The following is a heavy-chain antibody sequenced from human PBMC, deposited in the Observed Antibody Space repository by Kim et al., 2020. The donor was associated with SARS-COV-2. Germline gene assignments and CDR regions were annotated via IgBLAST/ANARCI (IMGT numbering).Heavy chain of an antibody. CDR2: IYYSGST. V-gene: IGHV4-39*01. J-gene: IGHJ3*02. CDR3: EGFGDPTSHDAFDI. CDR1: GGSISSSSYY. Sequence: SETLSLTCTVSGGSISSSSYYWGWIRQPPGKGLEWIGSIYYSGSTYYNPSLKSRVTISVDTSKNQFSLKLSSVTAADTAVYYCEGFGDPTSHDAFDIWGQGTMVTVSS. D-gene: IGHD3-10*01.